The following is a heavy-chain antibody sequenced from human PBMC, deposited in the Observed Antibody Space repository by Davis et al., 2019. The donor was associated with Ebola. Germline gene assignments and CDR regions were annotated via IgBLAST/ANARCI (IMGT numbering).Heavy chain of an antibody. CDR1: GFTFSTYS. CDR3: ATWELSSSWHYFDY. J-gene: IGHJ4*02. D-gene: IGHD6-13*01. V-gene: IGHV3-48*02. Sequence: GGSLRLSRAASGFTFSTYSMNWVRQAPGKGLEWVSYISSSSSTIYYADSVKGRFTISRDNAKNSLYLQMNSLRDEDTAVYYCATWELSSSWHYFDYWGQGTLVTVSS. CDR2: ISSSSSTI.